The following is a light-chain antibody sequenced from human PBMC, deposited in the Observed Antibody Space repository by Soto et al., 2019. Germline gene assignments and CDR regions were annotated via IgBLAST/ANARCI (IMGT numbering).Light chain of an antibody. CDR3: AAWDDTSSLV. CDR1: SSNIGRNT. CDR2: TND. J-gene: IGLJ1*01. V-gene: IGLV1-44*01. Sequence: QSALTQPPSASGTPGQRVTISGSGGSSNIGRNTVNWYQHLPGTAPRLLIYTNDQRPSGVPDRFSGSKSGTSASLAISGLQSEDEADYYCAAWDDTSSLVFGTGTKVTVL.